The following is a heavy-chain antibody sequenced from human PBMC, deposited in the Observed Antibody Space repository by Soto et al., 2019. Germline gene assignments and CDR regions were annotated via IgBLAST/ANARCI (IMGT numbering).Heavy chain of an antibody. J-gene: IGHJ6*03. Sequence: ASVKVSCKASGYTFTSYAMHWVRQAPGQRLEWMGWINAGNGNTKYSQKFQGRVTITRDTSASTAYMELSSLRSEDTAVYYCERGYCSGGSCYYYYYYMDVWGKGTTVTVSS. D-gene: IGHD2-15*01. CDR3: ERGYCSGGSCYYYYYYMDV. CDR2: INAGNGNT. V-gene: IGHV1-3*01. CDR1: GYTFTSYA.